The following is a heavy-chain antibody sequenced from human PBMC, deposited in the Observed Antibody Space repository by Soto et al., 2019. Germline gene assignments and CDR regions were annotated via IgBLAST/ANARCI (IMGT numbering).Heavy chain of an antibody. CDR3: ATGPHGGPFWSGYYGYYFDY. V-gene: IGHV1-24*01. Sequence: ASVKVSCKVSGYTLTELSMHWVRQAPGKGLEWLGGFDPEDGETIYAQKFQGRVTMTEDTSTDTAYMELSSLRSEDTAVYYCATGPHGGPFWSGYYGYYFDYWGQGTLVTISS. CDR2: FDPEDGET. D-gene: IGHD3-3*01. CDR1: GYTLTELS. J-gene: IGHJ4*02.